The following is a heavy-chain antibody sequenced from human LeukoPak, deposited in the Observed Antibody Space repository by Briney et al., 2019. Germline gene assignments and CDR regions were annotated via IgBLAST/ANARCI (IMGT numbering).Heavy chain of an antibody. CDR1: GGSISSYY. D-gene: IGHD5-18*01. Sequence: SETLSLTCTVSGGSISSYYWSWIRQPPGKGLEWIGYIYYSGSTYYNPSLKSRVTISVDTSKNQFSLKLSSVTAADTAVYYCARDSSDTAMVTSDAFDIWGQGTMVTVSS. CDR3: ARDSSDTAMVTSDAFDI. CDR2: IYYSGST. J-gene: IGHJ3*02. V-gene: IGHV4-59*12.